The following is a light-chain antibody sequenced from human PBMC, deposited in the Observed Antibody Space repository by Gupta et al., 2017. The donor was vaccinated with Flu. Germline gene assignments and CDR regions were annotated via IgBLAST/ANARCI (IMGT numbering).Light chain of an antibody. V-gene: IGKV3-15*01. CDR1: QSGSSN. J-gene: IGKJ1*01. CDR2: GAS. CDR3: QQDQNWPWT. Sequence: PDSLSVSPGERATLASSASQSGSSNSAWFRQEPGQAPRLLIFGASTRATGLPARFSGSGFGTEFTRTIRSLQSDDFAVYSCQQDQNWPWTFGQGTKVEIK.